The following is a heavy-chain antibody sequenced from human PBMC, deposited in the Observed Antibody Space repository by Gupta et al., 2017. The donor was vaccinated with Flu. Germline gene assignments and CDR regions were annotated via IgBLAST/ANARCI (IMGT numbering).Heavy chain of an antibody. D-gene: IGHD6-13*01. V-gene: IGHV1-69*06. J-gene: IGHJ6*02. CDR1: GGTFSSYA. CDR2: IIPIFGTA. Sequence: QVQLVQSGAEVKKPGSSVKVSCKASGGTFSSYAISWVRQAPGQGLEWMGGIIPIFGTANYAQKFQGRVTITADKSTSTAYMELSSLRSEDTAVYYCARDRYSSSWYPGDYYYGMDVWGQGTTVTVSS. CDR3: ARDRYSSSWYPGDYYYGMDV.